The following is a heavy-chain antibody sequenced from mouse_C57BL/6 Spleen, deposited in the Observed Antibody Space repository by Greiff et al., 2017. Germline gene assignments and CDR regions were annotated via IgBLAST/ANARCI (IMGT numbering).Heavy chain of an antibody. CDR3: ARWGDGYYYFDY. CDR1: GFTFSDYY. J-gene: IGHJ2*01. CDR2: ISNGGGST. D-gene: IGHD2-3*01. Sequence: EVKLVESGGGLVQPGGSLKLSCAASGFTFSDYYMYWVRQTPEKRLEWVAYISNGGGSTYYPDTVKGRFTISRDNAKNTLYLQMSRLKSEDTAMYYCARWGDGYYYFDYWGQGTTLTVSS. V-gene: IGHV5-12*01.